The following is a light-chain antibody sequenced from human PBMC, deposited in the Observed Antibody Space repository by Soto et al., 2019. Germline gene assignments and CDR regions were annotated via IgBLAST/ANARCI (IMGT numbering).Light chain of an antibody. V-gene: IGKV1-9*01. CDR1: QGISSD. Sequence: DIQLTQSPSFLSASVGDRFPITCRASQGISSDLAWYQQNPGKAPKLLIYAASTLQSGVPSRFSGSESGTEFTLTISSLQPEDFATYYCQHLNTYPFTFGGGTKVEIK. CDR2: AAS. J-gene: IGKJ4*01. CDR3: QHLNTYPFT.